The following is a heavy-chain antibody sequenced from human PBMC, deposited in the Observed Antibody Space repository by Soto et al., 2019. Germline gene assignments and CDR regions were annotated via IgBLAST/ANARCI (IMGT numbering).Heavy chain of an antibody. CDR3: ACCLVGATGEGNWFDP. D-gene: IGHD1-26*01. V-gene: IGHV3-74*01. CDR1: GFTFSSYW. CDR2: INSDGSST. Sequence: EVQLVESGGGLVQPGGSLRLSCAASGFTFSSYWMHWVRQAPGKGLVWVSRINSDGSSTSYADSVKGRFTISRDNAKNTLYLQINSLRAEDTAVYYCACCLVGATGEGNWFDPWGQGTLVTVSS. J-gene: IGHJ5*02.